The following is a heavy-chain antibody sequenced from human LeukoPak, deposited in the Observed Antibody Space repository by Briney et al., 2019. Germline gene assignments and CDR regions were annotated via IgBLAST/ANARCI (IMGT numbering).Heavy chain of an antibody. Sequence: GGSLRLSCAASGFTFSSYSMNWVRQAPGKGLEWVSSISSSSSYIYYADSVKGRFTISRDNAKNSLYLQMNSLRAEDTAVYYCARGIAAAGLHYYYYGMDVWGQGTTVTVSS. CDR1: GFTFSSYS. J-gene: IGHJ6*02. D-gene: IGHD6-13*01. CDR2: ISSSSSYI. V-gene: IGHV3-21*01. CDR3: ARGIAAAGLHYYYYGMDV.